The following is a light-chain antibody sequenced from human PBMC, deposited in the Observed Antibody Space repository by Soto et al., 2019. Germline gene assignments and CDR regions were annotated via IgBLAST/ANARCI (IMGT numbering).Light chain of an antibody. J-gene: IGKJ4*01. CDR3: HQYDCYPLT. CDR1: QSISSW. CDR2: KSS. Sequence: DIQMTQSPSTLSASVGDRVTITCRASQSISSWLAWYQHKPGKAPNLLIYKSSSLESGVPSRFSGSGSCTDFTLTVTSLLPDDFATYDGHQYDCYPLTVGGGTKVEIK. V-gene: IGKV1-5*03.